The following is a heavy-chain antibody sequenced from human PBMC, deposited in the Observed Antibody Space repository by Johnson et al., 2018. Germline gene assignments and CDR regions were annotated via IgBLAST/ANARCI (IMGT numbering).Heavy chain of an antibody. Sequence: VQLLETGGGVVQPGRSLRLSCAASGFTFSSYGMHWVRQAPGKGLEWVAVISYDGSNKYYADSVKGRFTISRDNSKNTLYLQMNSLRAEDTAVYYCASLRLPLSPPYYSYCMDVWGQGTTVTVSS. CDR3: ASLRLPLSPPYYSYCMDV. V-gene: IGHV3-30*03. J-gene: IGHJ6*02. CDR2: ISYDGSNK. CDR1: GFTFSSYG. D-gene: IGHD3-3*01.